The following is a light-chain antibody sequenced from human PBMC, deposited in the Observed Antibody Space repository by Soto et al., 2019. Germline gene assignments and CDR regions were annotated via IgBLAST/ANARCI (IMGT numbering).Light chain of an antibody. CDR3: SSYAGSNNWV. V-gene: IGLV2-8*01. Sequence: QSAPTQPPSAPGSPGQSVTISCTGTSSDVGGYNYVSWYQQYPGKAPKVMMYEISKRPSGVPDRFSGSKSGNTASLTVSGLQADDEADYYCSSYAGSNNWVFGGGTKLTVL. J-gene: IGLJ3*02. CDR1: SSDVGGYNY. CDR2: EIS.